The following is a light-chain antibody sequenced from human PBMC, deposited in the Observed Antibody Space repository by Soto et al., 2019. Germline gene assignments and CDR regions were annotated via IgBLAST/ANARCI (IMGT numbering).Light chain of an antibody. CDR1: QSVSSY. CDR3: QQRSNWLIT. Sequence: EIVLTQSPATLSLSPGERATLSCRASQSVSSYLAWYQQKPGQAPRLLIYDASNRATGIPARFSGSGSGTEFTLTISSLEPGDFAVYYCQQRSNWLITFGQGTRLEIK. J-gene: IGKJ5*01. CDR2: DAS. V-gene: IGKV3-11*01.